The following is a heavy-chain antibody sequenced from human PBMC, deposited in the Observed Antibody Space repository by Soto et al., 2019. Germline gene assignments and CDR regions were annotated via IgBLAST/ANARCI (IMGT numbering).Heavy chain of an antibody. J-gene: IGHJ6*02. CDR1: GFTFRNYG. D-gene: IGHD5-18*01. V-gene: IGHV3-30*18. Sequence: QVQLVESGGGVVQPGRSLRLSCAASGFTFRNYGMHWVRQAPGKGLEWVAGISYDGNDKYYADSVKGRFTISRDNSKNTLFLQMNSLRAEDTAVYYCAKQDTAVVYGMDVWGQGTTVTVSS. CDR2: ISYDGNDK. CDR3: AKQDTAVVYGMDV.